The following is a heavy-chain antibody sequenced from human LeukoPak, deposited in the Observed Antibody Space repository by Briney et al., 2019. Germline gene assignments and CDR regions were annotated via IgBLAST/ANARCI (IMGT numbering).Heavy chain of an antibody. J-gene: IGHJ4*02. CDR2: MSYDGSDQ. V-gene: IGHV3-30*04. CDR3: ASTYTSGWSKPFDY. CDR1: GPTIRNYT. D-gene: IGHD6-19*01. Sequence: GGFLRTCCLVSGPTIRNYTIYCMRPAPSQREGLGAGMSYDGSDQFYAGSVKGRVTISRDNSKNTLFLQMSSLRSDDTAVYYCASTYTSGWSKPFDYWGQGTLVTVSS.